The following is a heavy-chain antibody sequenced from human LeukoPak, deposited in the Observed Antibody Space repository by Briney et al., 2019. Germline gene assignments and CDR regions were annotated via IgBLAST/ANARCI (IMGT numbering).Heavy chain of an antibody. D-gene: IGHD3-10*01. CDR1: GYTFTSYA. J-gene: IGHJ3*02. Sequence: ASVKVSCKASGYTFTSYAMHWVRQAPGQRLEWMGWINAGNGNTKYSQKFQGRVTITRDTSASTAYMELSSLRSEDTAVYYCARALPYQLLLVTMVRGVKAFDAFDIWGQGTMVTVS. V-gene: IGHV1-3*01. CDR3: ARALPYQLLLVTMVRGVKAFDAFDI. CDR2: INAGNGNT.